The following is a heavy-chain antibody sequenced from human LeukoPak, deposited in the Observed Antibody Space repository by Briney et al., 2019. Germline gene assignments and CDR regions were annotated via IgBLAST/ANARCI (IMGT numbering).Heavy chain of an antibody. CDR2: ISYDGSNK. CDR1: GFTFSSYA. V-gene: IGHV3-30-3*01. Sequence: GGSLRLSYAASGFTFSSYAMHWVRQAPGKGLEWEAVISYDGSNKYYADSVKGRFTISRDNSKHTLYLQMNSLRAEDTAVYYCARDGSKPYCSGASCPHNGMDVWGQGTTVTVSS. CDR3: ARDGSKPYCSGASCPHNGMDV. D-gene: IGHD2-15*01. J-gene: IGHJ6*02.